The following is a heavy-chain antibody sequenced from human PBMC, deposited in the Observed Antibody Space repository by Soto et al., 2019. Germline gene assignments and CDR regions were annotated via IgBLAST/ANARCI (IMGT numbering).Heavy chain of an antibody. Sequence: QVQLQQWGAGLLKPSETLSLTCAVYGGSFSGYYWSWIRQPPGKGLEWIGEINHSGSTNYNPSLKSRVTISVDTSKNQFSLKLSSVTAADTAVYYCARGGLGGYVLRGPSYYYYGMDVWGQGTTVTVSS. CDR3: ARGGLGGYVLRGPSYYYYGMDV. V-gene: IGHV4-34*01. J-gene: IGHJ6*02. D-gene: IGHD5-12*01. CDR1: GGSFSGYY. CDR2: INHSGST.